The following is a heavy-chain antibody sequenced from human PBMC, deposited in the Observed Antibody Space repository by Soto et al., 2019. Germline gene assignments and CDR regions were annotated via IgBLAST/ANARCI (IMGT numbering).Heavy chain of an antibody. CDR3: ARDRGWEYCSSTSCNADGMDV. D-gene: IGHD2-2*01. Sequence: GGSLRLSCAASGFTFSSYAMHWVRQAPGKGLEWVAVISYDGSNKYYADSVKGRFTISRDNSENTLYLQMNSLRAEDTAVYYCARDRGWEYCSSTSCNADGMDVWGQGPTVTVSS. J-gene: IGHJ6*02. V-gene: IGHV3-30-3*01. CDR2: ISYDGSNK. CDR1: GFTFSSYA.